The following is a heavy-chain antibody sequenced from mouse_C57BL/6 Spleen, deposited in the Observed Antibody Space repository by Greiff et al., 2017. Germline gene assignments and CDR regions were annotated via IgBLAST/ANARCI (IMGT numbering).Heavy chain of an antibody. Sequence: EVMLVESGGGLVQPGGSMKLSCAASGFTFSDAWMDWVRQSPEKGLEWVGEIRNKANNHATYYAETVKGRFTISRDDSKSSVYLQMNSLRAEDTGIYYCTDVGDAMDYWGQGTSVTVSS. CDR1: GFTFSDAW. CDR2: IRNKANNHAT. J-gene: IGHJ4*01. V-gene: IGHV6-6*01. CDR3: TDVGDAMDY.